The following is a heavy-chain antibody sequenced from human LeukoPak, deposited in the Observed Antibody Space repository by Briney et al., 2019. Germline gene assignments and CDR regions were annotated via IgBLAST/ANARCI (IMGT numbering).Heavy chain of an antibody. CDR3: ARDAGAWRAVSSYEQQPRYYFDY. D-gene: IGHD6-13*01. CDR2: INPNGGST. J-gene: IGHJ4*02. V-gene: IGHV1-46*01. Sequence: VASVKVSCKASGYTFTNYYMHWVRQAPGQGLEWMGTINPNGGSTRYAQKFQGRVTMTRDTSTSTVYMDLSSLRSEDTAVYYCARDAGAWRAVSSYEQQPRYYFDYWGQGTLVTVSS. CDR1: GYTFTNYY.